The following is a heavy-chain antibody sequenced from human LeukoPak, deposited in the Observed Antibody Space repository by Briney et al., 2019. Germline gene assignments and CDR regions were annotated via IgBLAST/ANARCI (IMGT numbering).Heavy chain of an antibody. CDR1: GFTFSTYE. J-gene: IGHJ6*02. CDR2: ISSSGSTI. CDR3: ARGKTPLYYYGLDV. Sequence: PGGSLRLSCAASGFTFSTYEMNWVRQAPGKGLEWVSYISSSGSTIYYADSVKGRFTISRDNAKNSLYLQMNSLRAEDTAIYYCARGKTPLYYYGLDVWGQGTTVTVSS. V-gene: IGHV3-48*03.